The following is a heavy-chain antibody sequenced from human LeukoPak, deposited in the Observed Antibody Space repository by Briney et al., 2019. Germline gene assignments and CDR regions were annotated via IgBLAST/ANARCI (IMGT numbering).Heavy chain of an antibody. J-gene: IGHJ4*02. Sequence: GGSLRLSCAASGFTFSSYAMHWVRQAPGKGLEWVAVISYDGSNKYYADSVKGRFTISRDNSKNTLYLQMNSLRAEDTAVYYCARDLTSNMIVVATLDYWGQGTLVTVSS. CDR2: ISYDGSNK. V-gene: IGHV3-30-3*01. D-gene: IGHD3-22*01. CDR3: ARDLTSNMIVVATLDY. CDR1: GFTFSSYA.